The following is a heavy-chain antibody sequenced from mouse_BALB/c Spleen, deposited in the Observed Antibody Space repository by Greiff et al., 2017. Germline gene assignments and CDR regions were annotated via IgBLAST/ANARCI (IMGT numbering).Heavy chain of an antibody. Sequence: EVQLQQSGPGLVKPSQSLSLTCTVTGYSITSDYAWNWIRQFPGNKLEWMGYISYSGSTSYNPSLKSRISITRDTSKNQFFLQLNSVTTEDTATYYCARWSVVAGDYWGQGTTLTVSS. CDR2: ISYSGST. CDR3: ARWSVVAGDY. D-gene: IGHD1-1*01. V-gene: IGHV3-2*02. J-gene: IGHJ2*01. CDR1: GYSITSDYA.